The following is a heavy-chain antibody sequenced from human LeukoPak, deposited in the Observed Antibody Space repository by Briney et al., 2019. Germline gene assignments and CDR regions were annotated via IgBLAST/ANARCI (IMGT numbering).Heavy chain of an antibody. D-gene: IGHD3-16*01. CDR2: INPNSGGT. J-gene: IGHJ6*03. CDR1: GYTFTGCY. Sequence: ASVKVSCKASGYTFTGCYMHWVRQAPGQGLEWMGWINPNSGGTNYAQKFQGRVTMTRDTSISTAYMELSRLRSDDTAVYYCARPRYAGYYYMDVWGKGTTVTVSS. CDR3: ARPRYAGYYYMDV. V-gene: IGHV1-2*02.